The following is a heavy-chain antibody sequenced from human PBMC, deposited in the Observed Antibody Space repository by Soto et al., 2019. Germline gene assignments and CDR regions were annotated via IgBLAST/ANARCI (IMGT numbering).Heavy chain of an antibody. D-gene: IGHD1-7*01. Sequence: EVQLAESGGGMVQPGGSLRLSCVASGFTFSSYDMHWVRQAPGKGLEYVSSIRSNGGTKYYGNSVKGRFTISRDNSKNSLYLQRGSMRAEDMAVCYCARRGAGNYDYGGRGTLVTVSS. CDR2: IRSNGGTK. CDR3: ARRGAGNYDY. CDR1: GFTFSSYD. V-gene: IGHV3-64*01. J-gene: IGHJ4*02.